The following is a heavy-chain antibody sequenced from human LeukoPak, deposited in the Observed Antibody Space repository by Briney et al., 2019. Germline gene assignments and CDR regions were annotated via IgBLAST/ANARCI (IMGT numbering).Heavy chain of an antibody. V-gene: IGHV1-69-2*01. CDR1: GYTFTGYY. D-gene: IGHD5-24*01. J-gene: IGHJ4*02. Sequence: VASVKVSCKVSGYTFTGYYMHWVQQAPGKGLEWMGLVDPEDGETIYAEKFQGRVTITADTSTDTAYMELSSLRSEDTAVNYCATGEMATGFDYWGQGTLVTVSS. CDR3: ATGEMATGFDY. CDR2: VDPEDGET.